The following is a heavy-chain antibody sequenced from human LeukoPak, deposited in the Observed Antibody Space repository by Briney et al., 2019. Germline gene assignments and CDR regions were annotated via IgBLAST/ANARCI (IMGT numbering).Heavy chain of an antibody. J-gene: IGHJ4*02. V-gene: IGHV4-38-2*02. CDR1: GYSISSGYY. CDR3: ARVKGVMTH. D-gene: IGHD3-16*01. CDR2: IYHSGST. Sequence: SETLSLTCTVSGYSISSGYYWGWIRQPPGKGLEWIGSIYHSGSTFDNPSLKSRVTISVDTPKNQFSLKLSSVTAADTAVYYCARVKGVMTHWGQGTLVTVSS.